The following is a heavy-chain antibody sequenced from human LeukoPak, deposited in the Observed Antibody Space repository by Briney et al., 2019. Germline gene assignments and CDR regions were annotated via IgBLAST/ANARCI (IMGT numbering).Heavy chain of an antibody. CDR1: DASVSSDNYY. CDR3: AREGLGGSYGLDNWFDP. D-gene: IGHD1-26*01. J-gene: IGHJ5*02. V-gene: IGHV4-61*01. Sequence: SETLSLTCTVSDASVSSDNYYWSWIRQPPGKGLEWIGYVYYSGSTNYNPSLKSRVTISVDTSKNQFSLKLSSVTAADTAVYYCAREGLGGSYGLDNWFDPWGQGTLVTVSS. CDR2: VYYSGST.